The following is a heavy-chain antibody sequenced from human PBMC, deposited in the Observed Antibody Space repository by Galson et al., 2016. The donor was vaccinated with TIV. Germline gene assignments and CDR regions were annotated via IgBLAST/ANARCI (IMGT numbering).Heavy chain of an antibody. D-gene: IGHD3-22*01. CDR1: GYTFTSFD. J-gene: IGHJ4*02. Sequence: SVKVSCKASGYTFTSFDISWIRQAPGQGREWMGWMSPANGNTGYAQKFRGRITMTRHPSTTTVYMELSGLTSEDTAVYYCARGHYYDTSGYSFDFWGQGTLVTVSS. CDR3: ARGHYYDTSGYSFDF. V-gene: IGHV1-8*01. CDR2: MSPANGNT.